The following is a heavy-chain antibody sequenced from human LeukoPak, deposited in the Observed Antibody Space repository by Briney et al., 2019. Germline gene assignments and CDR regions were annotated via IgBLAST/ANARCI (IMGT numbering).Heavy chain of an antibody. CDR1: GFTFNDYA. V-gene: IGHV3-23*01. D-gene: IGHD6-19*01. CDR2: VSDIGNST. J-gene: IGHJ5*02. CDR3: AKGDSSGNWFDA. Sequence: GGSLRLSCAASGFTFNDYAMSWVRQSLATGLKWVSAVSDIGNSTFYADALMGRFTISRDNSKNTLFLQMNDLRIDDTAVYYCAKGDSSGNWFDAWGQGTLVSVSS.